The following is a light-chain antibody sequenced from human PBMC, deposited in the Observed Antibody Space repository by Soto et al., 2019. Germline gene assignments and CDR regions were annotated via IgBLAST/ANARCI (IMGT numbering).Light chain of an antibody. CDR3: QQSYSTPIT. CDR1: QSISSY. V-gene: IGKV1-39*01. Sequence: RMTQPLSSLSASVGDRVTITCRASQSISSYLNWYQQKPGKAPKLLIYAASSLQSGVPSRFSGSGSGTDFTLTISSLQPEAFATYYCQQSYSTPITFGQGTRLEIK. J-gene: IGKJ5*01. CDR2: AAS.